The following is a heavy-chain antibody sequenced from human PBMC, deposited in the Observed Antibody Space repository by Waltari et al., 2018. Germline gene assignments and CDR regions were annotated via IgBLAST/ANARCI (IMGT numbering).Heavy chain of an antibody. CDR3: TTLTVAGYYYYYYMDV. D-gene: IGHD6-19*01. J-gene: IGHJ6*03. CDR1: GFPFGDYD. Sequence: EVQLVESGGGLVRPGRSLRLSCTTSGFPFGDYDMNWVRQAPGKGLEWVGFIRSKTFGGTTEYAASVKGRFTISRDDSKSTAYLQMNSLQTEDTAVYYCTTLTVAGYYYYYYMDVWGKGTSVTVSS. V-gene: IGHV3-49*04. CDR2: IRSKTFGGTT.